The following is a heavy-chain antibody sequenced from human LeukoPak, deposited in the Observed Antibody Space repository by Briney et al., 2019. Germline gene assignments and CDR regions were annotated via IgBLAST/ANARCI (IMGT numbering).Heavy chain of an antibody. J-gene: IGHJ6*03. CDR3: ARGRLKDYDFWSGYYTPTYYYYYMDV. D-gene: IGHD3-3*01. CDR2: INHSGST. CDR1: GGSFSGYY. Sequence: ASETLSLTCAVYGGSFSGYYWSWIRQPPGKGLERIGEINHSGSTNYNPSLKSRVTISVDTSKNQFSLKLSSVTAADTAVYYCARGRLKDYDFWSGYYTPTYYYYYMDVWGKGTTVTVSS. V-gene: IGHV4-34*01.